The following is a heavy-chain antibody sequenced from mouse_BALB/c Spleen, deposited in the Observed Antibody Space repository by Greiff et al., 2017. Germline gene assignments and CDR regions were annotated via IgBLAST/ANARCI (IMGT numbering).Heavy chain of an antibody. CDR3: VREDYYGSSPLFDY. CDR2: IRSKSNNYAT. J-gene: IGHJ2*01. CDR1: GFTFNTNA. V-gene: IGHV10S3*01. Sequence: GGGLVQPKGSLKLSCAASGFTFNTNAMNWVRQAPGKGLEWVARIRSKSNNYATYYADSVKDRFTISRDDSQSMLYLQMNNLKTEDTAMYYCVREDYYGSSPLFDYWGQGTTLTVSS. D-gene: IGHD1-1*01.